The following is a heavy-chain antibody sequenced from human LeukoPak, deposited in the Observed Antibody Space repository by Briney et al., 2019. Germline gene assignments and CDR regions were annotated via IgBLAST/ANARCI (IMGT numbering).Heavy chain of an antibody. D-gene: IGHD6-13*01. CDR2: INPSGGST. J-gene: IGHJ6*03. V-gene: IGHV1-46*01. CDR1: GYTFTSYY. Sequence: ASVKVSCKASGYTFTSYYMHWVRQAPGQGLEWMGIINPSGGSTSYAQKFQGRVTMTRDMSTSTVYMELSSLRSEDTAVYYCARDRGSLDYYYYYYMDVWGKGTTVTVSS. CDR3: ARDRGSLDYYYYYYMDV.